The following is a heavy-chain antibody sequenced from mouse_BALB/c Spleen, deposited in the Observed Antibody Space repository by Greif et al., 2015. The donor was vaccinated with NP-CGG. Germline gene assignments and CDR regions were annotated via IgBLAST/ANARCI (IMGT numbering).Heavy chain of an antibody. CDR3: ARGIYYGYDGFAY. V-gene: IGHV5-4*02. CDR1: GFTFSDYY. D-gene: IGHD2-2*01. J-gene: IGHJ3*01. Sequence: EVMLVESGGGLVKPGGSLKLSCAASGFTFSDYYMYWVRQTPEKRLEWVATISDGGSYTYYPDSVKGRFTISRDNAKNNLYLQMSSLKSEDAAMYYCARGIYYGYDGFAYWGQGTLVTVSA. CDR2: ISDGGSYT.